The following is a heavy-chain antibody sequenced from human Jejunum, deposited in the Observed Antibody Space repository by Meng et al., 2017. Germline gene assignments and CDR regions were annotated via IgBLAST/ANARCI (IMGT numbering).Heavy chain of an antibody. D-gene: IGHD5-18*01. V-gene: IGHV4-4*07. J-gene: IGHJ4*02. Sequence: VQLQESGPGLIKPSEPLSLPCTVSGDSISSYYWSWIRQPAGKGLEWIGRFYGSGSTNYNPSLESRVSMSRDTSKNQLSLNLRSVTAADTAVYYCARLTPGYTYLFDYWGQGTLVTVSS. CDR2: FYGSGST. CDR3: ARLTPGYTYLFDY. CDR1: GDSISSYY.